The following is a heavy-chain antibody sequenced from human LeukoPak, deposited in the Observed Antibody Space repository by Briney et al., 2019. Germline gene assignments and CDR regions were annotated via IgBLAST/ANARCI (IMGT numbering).Heavy chain of an antibody. CDR2: ISSSGSTI. V-gene: IGHV3-48*03. CDR1: GFTFSSYE. J-gene: IGHJ3*02. Sequence: GGSLRLSCAASGFTFSSYEMNWVRQAPGKGLEWVSCISSSGSTIYYADSVKGRFTISRDNAKNSLYLQMNSLRAEDTAVYYCARATYQGESDAFDIWGQGTMVTVSS. D-gene: IGHD3-10*01. CDR3: ARATYQGESDAFDI.